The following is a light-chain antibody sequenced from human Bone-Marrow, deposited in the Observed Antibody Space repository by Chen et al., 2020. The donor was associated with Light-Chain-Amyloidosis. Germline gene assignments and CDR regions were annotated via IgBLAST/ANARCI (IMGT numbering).Light chain of an antibody. CDR2: EVS. Sequence: QSALTQPPYASGSPGQSVTSSCTRASSDVGGYTFVSWYQQHPGKAPKLMIHEVSKRPSGVPDRFSGSKSGNTASLTVSGLQAEDEADYYCSSYLGNNNWVFGGGTKLTVL. J-gene: IGLJ3*02. V-gene: IGLV2-8*01. CDR1: SSDVGGYTF. CDR3: SSYLGNNNWV.